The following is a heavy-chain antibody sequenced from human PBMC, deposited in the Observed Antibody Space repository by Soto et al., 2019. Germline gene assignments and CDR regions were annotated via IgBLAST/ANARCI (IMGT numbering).Heavy chain of an antibody. V-gene: IGHV5-51*01. CDR2: IFPGNSYP. J-gene: IGHJ4*02. D-gene: IGHD5-12*01. Sequence: VESLKISCKGSGFSFTNYWIGWVRQIPWKGLEWMGIIFPGNSYPRYGPSFQGQVTISVDKSVNTAYLQWTSLEASDTAMYFCARQRGNSTPLGYVGSRGQGTLVAASS. CDR1: GFSFTNYW. CDR3: ARQRGNSTPLGYVGS.